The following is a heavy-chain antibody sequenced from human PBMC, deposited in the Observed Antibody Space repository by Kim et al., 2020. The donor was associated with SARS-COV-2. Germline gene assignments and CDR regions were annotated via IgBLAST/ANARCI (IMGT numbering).Heavy chain of an antibody. CDR2: IYYSGST. Sequence: SETLSLTCTVSGGSISSGGYYWSWIRQHPGKGLEWIGYIYYSGSTYYNPSLKSRVTISVDTSKNQFSLKLSSVTAADTAVYYCARARGGTMIAVVIGAFDIWGQGTMVTVSS. D-gene: IGHD3-22*01. CDR1: GGSISSGGYY. V-gene: IGHV4-31*03. CDR3: ARARGGTMIAVVIGAFDI. J-gene: IGHJ3*02.